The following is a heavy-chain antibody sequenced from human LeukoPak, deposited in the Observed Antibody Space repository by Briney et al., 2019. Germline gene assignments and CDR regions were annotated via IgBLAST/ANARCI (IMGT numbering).Heavy chain of an antibody. Sequence: SETLSLTCAVYGGSFSGYYWSWIRQPPGKGLERIGEINHSGSTNYNPSLKSRVTISVDTSKNQFSLKLSSVTAADTAVYYCARGFRRLRYPQGGWNWFDPWGQGTLVTVSS. CDR1: GGSFSGYY. CDR3: ARGFRRLRYPQGGWNWFDP. CDR2: INHSGST. J-gene: IGHJ5*02. V-gene: IGHV4-34*01. D-gene: IGHD3-9*01.